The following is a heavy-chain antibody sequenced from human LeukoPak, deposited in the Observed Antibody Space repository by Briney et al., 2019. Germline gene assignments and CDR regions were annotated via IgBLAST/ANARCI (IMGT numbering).Heavy chain of an antibody. Sequence: GGSLRLSCAASGFTFSSYAMSWVRQAPGKGLEWVSAISGSGGSTYYADSVKGRFTISRDNSKNALYLPLNSLRAEDTAVYYCAKDGYSYGDSTGYFDYWGQGTLVTVSS. CDR1: GFTFSSYA. V-gene: IGHV3-23*01. CDR2: ISGSGGST. CDR3: AKDGYSYGDSTGYFDY. D-gene: IGHD5-18*01. J-gene: IGHJ4*02.